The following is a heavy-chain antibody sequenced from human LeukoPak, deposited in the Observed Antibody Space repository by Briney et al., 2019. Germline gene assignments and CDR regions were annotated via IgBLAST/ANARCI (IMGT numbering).Heavy chain of an antibody. J-gene: IGHJ4*02. Sequence: PGRSLRLSCAASGSTFSGYGMHWVRQAPGKGPEWVAVISYDGSNKYYADSVKGRFTISRDNSKNTLYLQMNSLRAEDTAVYYCVCHRGFDYWGQGTLVTVSS. V-gene: IGHV3-30*03. D-gene: IGHD1-14*01. CDR2: ISYDGSNK. CDR1: GSTFSGYG. CDR3: VCHRGFDY.